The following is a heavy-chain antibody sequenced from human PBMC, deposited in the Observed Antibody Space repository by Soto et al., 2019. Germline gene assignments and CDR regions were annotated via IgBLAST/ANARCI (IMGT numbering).Heavy chain of an antibody. CDR2: IIPIFGTA. CDR1: GGTFSSYA. D-gene: IGHD1-20*01. V-gene: IGHV1-69*13. CDR3: AREIRYNWNPNWFDP. Sequence: EASVKVSCKASGGTFSSYAISWVRQAPGQGLEWMGGIIPIFGTANYAQKFQGRVTITADESTSTAYMELSSLRSEDTAVYYCAREIRYNWNPNWFDPWGQGTLVTVSS. J-gene: IGHJ5*02.